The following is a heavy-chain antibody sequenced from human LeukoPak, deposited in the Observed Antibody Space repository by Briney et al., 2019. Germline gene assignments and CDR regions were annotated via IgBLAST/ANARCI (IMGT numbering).Heavy chain of an antibody. CDR1: GGSLSSYY. D-gene: IGHD2-2*01. CDR2: IIYSGGT. J-gene: IGHJ3*02. Sequence: SGTLSLTCTVSGGSLSSYYWTWIRQPPGKGLEWIGYIIYSGGTNYNPSLNSRVTISVDTSKNHFSLKLSSVTAADTAVYYCARLGSTFDIWGQGTMVTVSS. CDR3: ARLGSTFDI. V-gene: IGHV4-59*08.